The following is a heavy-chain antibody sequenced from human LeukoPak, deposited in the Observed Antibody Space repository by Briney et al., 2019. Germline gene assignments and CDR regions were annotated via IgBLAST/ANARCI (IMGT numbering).Heavy chain of an antibody. CDR1: GFTFSSYG. CDR3: AKGYTEAAGIVGD. V-gene: IGHV3-30*18. J-gene: IGHJ4*02. D-gene: IGHD6-13*01. CDR2: ISYDGRNK. Sequence: PGGSLRLSCAASGFTFSSYGMHWVRQAPGKGLEWVTVISYDGRNKYYADSVKGRFTISRDNSKNTLYLQMNSLRAEDTAVYYCAKGYTEAAGIVGDWGQGTLVTVSS.